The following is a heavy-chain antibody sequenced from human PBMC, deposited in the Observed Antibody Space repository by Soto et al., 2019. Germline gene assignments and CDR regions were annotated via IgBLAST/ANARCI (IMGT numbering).Heavy chain of an antibody. CDR1: GGSFSPFY. V-gene: IGHV4-34*01. CDR2: INHSGST. J-gene: IGHJ4*02. CDR3: ARGRDY. Sequence: QVQLQQWGAGLLKPSETLSLTCAVYGGSFSPFYWSWIRQPPGKGLEWIGEINHSGSTNYNPSLKSRVTISVDTSENQFSLQLSSVTAADTAMYYCARGRDYWGQGTLVTVSS.